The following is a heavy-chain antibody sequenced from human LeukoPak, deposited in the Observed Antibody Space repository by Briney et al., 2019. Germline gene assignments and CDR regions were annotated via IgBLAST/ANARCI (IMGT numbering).Heavy chain of an antibody. CDR2: IYPSGST. CDR1: GASISSSY. J-gene: IGHJ5*02. D-gene: IGHD1-26*01. Sequence: SETLSLTCTVSGASISSSYWSWIRQPAGKGLEWIGRIYPSGSTNYNPSLKSRVTMSVDTSKNQFSLRLSPVTAADTAVYYCARRHRGSYYGKHWFDPWGQGTLVTVSS. V-gene: IGHV4-4*07. CDR3: ARRHRGSYYGKHWFDP.